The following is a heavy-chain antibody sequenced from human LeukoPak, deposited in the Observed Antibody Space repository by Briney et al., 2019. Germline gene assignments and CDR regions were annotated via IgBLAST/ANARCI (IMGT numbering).Heavy chain of an antibody. V-gene: IGHV3-74*01. CDR1: GFSISNYW. D-gene: IGHD2-2*01. CDR3: ARVPSNTRGNDY. Sequence: GGSLRLSCAASGFSISNYWMHWVRQAPGKGLVWVSHINTDGSSTTYADSVKGRFTISRDNAKNTLYLRMTSLTAEDTAVYYCARVPSNTRGNDYWGQGTLVTVSS. CDR2: INTDGSST. J-gene: IGHJ4*02.